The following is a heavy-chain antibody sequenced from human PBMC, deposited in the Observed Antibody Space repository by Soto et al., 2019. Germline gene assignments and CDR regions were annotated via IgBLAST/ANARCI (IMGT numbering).Heavy chain of an antibody. J-gene: IGHJ6*02. Sequence: PGGSLRLSCAASGFTFSSYGMHWVRQAPGKGLEWVAVIWYDGSNKYYADSVKGRFTISRDNSKNTLYLQMNSLRAEDTAVYYCARAPGIVVVTGRNYYYYYGMDVWGQGTTVTVSS. CDR3: ARAPGIVVVTGRNYYYYYGMDV. CDR1: GFTFSSYG. V-gene: IGHV3-33*01. CDR2: IWYDGSNK. D-gene: IGHD2-21*02.